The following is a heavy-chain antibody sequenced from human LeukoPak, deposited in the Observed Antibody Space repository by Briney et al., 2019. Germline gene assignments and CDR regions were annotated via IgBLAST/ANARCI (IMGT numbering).Heavy chain of an antibody. V-gene: IGHV4-59*01. CDR3: ARVGTYSSGWEIDY. CDR1: GGSISNYY. J-gene: IGHJ4*02. D-gene: IGHD6-19*01. Sequence: SETLSLTCTVSGGSISNYYWSWIRQPPGKGLEWIGYIYYSGSTNSNPSLKSRVTISVDTSKNQFSLKLSSVTAADTAVYYCARVGTYSSGWEIDYWGQGTLVTVSS. CDR2: IYYSGST.